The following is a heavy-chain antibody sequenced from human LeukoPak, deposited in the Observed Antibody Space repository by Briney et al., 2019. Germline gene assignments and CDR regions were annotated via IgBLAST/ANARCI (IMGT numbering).Heavy chain of an antibody. CDR3: AKGGGYEAQYYYYYLDV. D-gene: IGHD5-12*01. V-gene: IGHV3-23*01. Sequence: GGTLRLSCAASGFTFSSYGMSWVRQAPGKGLEWVSAISTSGYGTYYADSVKGRFTVSRDNSKNTLYLQMKSLRAEDTAVYYCAKGGGYEAQYYYYYLDVWGKGTTVTISS. J-gene: IGHJ6*03. CDR2: ISTSGYGT. CDR1: GFTFSSYG.